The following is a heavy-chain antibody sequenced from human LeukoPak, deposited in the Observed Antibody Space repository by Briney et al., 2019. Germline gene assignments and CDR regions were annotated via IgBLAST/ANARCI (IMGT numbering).Heavy chain of an antibody. CDR3: ARDAAPSEYGDLYYFDY. CDR1: GFTFSSYG. D-gene: IGHD4-17*01. J-gene: IGHJ4*02. Sequence: GRSLRLSCAASGFTFSSYGIHWVRQAPGKGLEWVGVISYDGTNKYYADSVKGRFTISRDNSKNTLYLQMNSLRPEDTAVYYCARDAAPSEYGDLYYFDYWGQGTLVTVSA. CDR2: ISYDGTNK. V-gene: IGHV3-30*03.